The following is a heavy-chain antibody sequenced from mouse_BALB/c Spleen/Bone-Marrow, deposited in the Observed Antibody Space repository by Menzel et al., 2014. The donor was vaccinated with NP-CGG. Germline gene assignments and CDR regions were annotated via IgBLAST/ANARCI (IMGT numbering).Heavy chain of an antibody. Sequence: EVQLQQSGAELVKPGASVKLSCTASGFNIKATYMLWLKQSPEQGLEWIGRIDPANGNTKYDPKFQDKATITADTYSNTAYLQLSSLTSEDTAVYYCASYYYGSSGFAYWGQGTLVTVSA. CDR1: GFNIKATY. CDR2: IDPANGNT. D-gene: IGHD1-1*01. J-gene: IGHJ3*01. V-gene: IGHV14-3*02. CDR3: ASYYYGSSGFAY.